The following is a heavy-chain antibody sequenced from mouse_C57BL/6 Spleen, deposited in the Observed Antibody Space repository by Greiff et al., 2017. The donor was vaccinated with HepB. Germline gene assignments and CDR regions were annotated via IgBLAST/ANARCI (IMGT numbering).Heavy chain of an antibody. J-gene: IGHJ4*01. CDR2: IDTEDGEY. Sequence: VQLQQSGAELVKPGASVKLSCTASGFNIKDYYMHWVKQRTEQGLEWIGRIDTEDGEYKYASKLQGKATITTDTASNTAYLQLSSLTSEDTAVYYCAREGNNAMDYWGQGPSVTVSS. D-gene: IGHD2-1*01. CDR3: AREGNNAMDY. V-gene: IGHV14-2*01. CDR1: GFNIKDYY.